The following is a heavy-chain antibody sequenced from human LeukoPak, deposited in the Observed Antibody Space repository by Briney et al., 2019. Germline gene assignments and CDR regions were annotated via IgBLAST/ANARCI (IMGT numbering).Heavy chain of an antibody. D-gene: IGHD2-2*02. CDR2: IKQDGSEK. V-gene: IGHV3-7*01. CDR1: GFTFSSCW. Sequence: GGSLRLSCAASGFTFSSCWVSWVRQAPGKGLEWVANIKQDGSEKYYVDSVKGRFTISRDNAKNSLYLQMNSLRAEDTAVYYCAREEYCSSTSCYRDYFDYWGQGTLVTVSS. CDR3: AREEYCSSTSCYRDYFDY. J-gene: IGHJ4*02.